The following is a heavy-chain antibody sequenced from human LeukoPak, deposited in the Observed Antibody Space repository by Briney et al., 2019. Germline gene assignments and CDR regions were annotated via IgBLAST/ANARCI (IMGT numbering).Heavy chain of an antibody. D-gene: IGHD2-2*01. CDR2: ISSDISTI. CDR3: ARDRCSSTSCYPPYYFDY. Sequence: GGSLRLSCAASGFTFSTYSMNWVRQAPGKGLEWVSYISSDISTIYYADSVKGRFTISRDSAKNSLYLQMNSLRAEDTAVYYCARDRCSSTSCYPPYYFDYWGQGTLVTVSS. CDR1: GFTFSTYS. J-gene: IGHJ4*02. V-gene: IGHV3-48*04.